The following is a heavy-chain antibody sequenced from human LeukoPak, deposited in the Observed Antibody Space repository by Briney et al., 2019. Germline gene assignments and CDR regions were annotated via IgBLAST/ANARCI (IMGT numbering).Heavy chain of an antibody. D-gene: IGHD3-10*01. J-gene: IGHJ4*02. CDR3: AAEPIVTPFTYYYGSGSYGNFDY. Sequence: SVKVSCKASGGTFSSYAISWVRQAPGQGLEWMGGIIPIFGTANYAQKFQGRVTITADESTSTAYMELSSLRSEDTAVYYCAAEPIVTPFTYYYGSGSYGNFDYWGQGTLVTVSS. V-gene: IGHV1-69*13. CDR2: IIPIFGTA. CDR1: GGTFSSYA.